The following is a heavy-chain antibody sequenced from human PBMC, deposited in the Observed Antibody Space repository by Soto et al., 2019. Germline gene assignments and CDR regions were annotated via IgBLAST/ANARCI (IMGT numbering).Heavy chain of an antibody. Sequence: PSETLSLTCAVSGGSISSGGYSWSWIRQPPGKGLEWIGYIYHSGSTYYNPSLKSRVTISVDTSKNQVVLTMTNMDPVDTATYYCAHKGKNYFDASGYEYYFAYWGQGTLVTVSS. CDR3: AHKGKNYFDASGYEYYFAY. CDR2: IYHSGST. CDR1: GGSISSGGYS. D-gene: IGHD3-22*01. J-gene: IGHJ4*02. V-gene: IGHV4-30-2*02.